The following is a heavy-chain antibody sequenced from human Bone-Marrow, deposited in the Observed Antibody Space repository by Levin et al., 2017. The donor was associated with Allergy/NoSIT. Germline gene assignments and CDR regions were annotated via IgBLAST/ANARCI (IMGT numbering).Heavy chain of an antibody. CDR2: ITSSGRTI. J-gene: IGHJ4*02. CDR3: AREGAYCSGGSCYFDY. Sequence: GSLRLSCAASGFTFSSYEMNWVRQAPGKGLEWVSYITSSGRTIYYADSVKGRFTISRDNAKNSMYLQVNSLRAEDTAIYYCAREGAYCSGGSCYFDYWGQGTLVTVSS. V-gene: IGHV3-48*03. CDR1: GFTFSSYE. D-gene: IGHD2-15*01.